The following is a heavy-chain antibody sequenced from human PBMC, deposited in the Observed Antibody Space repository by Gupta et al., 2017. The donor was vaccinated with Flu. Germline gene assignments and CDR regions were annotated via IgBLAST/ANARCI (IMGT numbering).Heavy chain of an antibody. CDR2: LRGAGYST. V-gene: IGHV3-23*01. D-gene: IGHD3-10*01. CDR1: GFTFSSYA. Sequence: EVQLLESGGGLVQPGGSLRLSCAASGFTFSSYAMSWVRQAPAKGPEWVSGLRGAGYSTYYADSVKGRFTISRDNSMNKLYLHMSSLRAEDTAIYYCAKGRLDGYRGGAFDFWGQGILVTVSS. J-gene: IGHJ4*02. CDR3: AKGRLDGYRGGAFDF.